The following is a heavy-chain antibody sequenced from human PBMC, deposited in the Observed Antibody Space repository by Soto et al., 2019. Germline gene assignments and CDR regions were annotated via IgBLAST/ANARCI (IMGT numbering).Heavy chain of an antibody. CDR3: ARGHCTNGVCYRGSNWFDP. D-gene: IGHD2-8*01. CDR2: INHSGST. V-gene: IGHV4-34*01. Sequence: SETLSLTCAVYGGSFSGYYWSWIRQPPWKGLEWIGEINHSGSTNYNPSLKSRVTISVDTSKNQFSLKLSSVTAADTAVYYCARGHCTNGVCYRGSNWFDPWGQGTLVTVSS. J-gene: IGHJ5*02. CDR1: GGSFSGYY.